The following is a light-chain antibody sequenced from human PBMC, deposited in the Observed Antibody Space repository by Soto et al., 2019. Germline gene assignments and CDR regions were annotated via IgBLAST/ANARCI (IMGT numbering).Light chain of an antibody. CDR2: EVS. V-gene: IGLV2-23*02. CDR3: CSYAGSTTQTYV. J-gene: IGLJ1*01. CDR1: PSDVGSYNL. Sequence: QSVLTQPASVSGSPGQSITISCTGTPSDVGSYNLVSWYQQHPGKAPKVIIYEVSERPSGVSDRFSGSKSGNTASLMISGLQAEDEADYYCCSYAGSTTQTYVFGSGTKVTVL.